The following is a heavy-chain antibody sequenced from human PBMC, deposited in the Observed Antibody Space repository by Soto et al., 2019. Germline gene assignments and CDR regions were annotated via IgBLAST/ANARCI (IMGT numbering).Heavy chain of an antibody. CDR1: GFTFSSYG. CDR2: IWYHGSNK. V-gene: IGHV3-33*01. Sequence: QVQLVESGGGVVQPGRSLRLSCAASGFTFSSYGMHWVRQAPGKGLEWVAVIWYHGSNKYYADSVKGRFTISRDNSKITLYLQMNSLRAEDTAVYYCARDRDPGQWLTTNYFDYWGQGTLVTVSS. J-gene: IGHJ4*02. CDR3: ARDRDPGQWLTTNYFDY. D-gene: IGHD6-19*01.